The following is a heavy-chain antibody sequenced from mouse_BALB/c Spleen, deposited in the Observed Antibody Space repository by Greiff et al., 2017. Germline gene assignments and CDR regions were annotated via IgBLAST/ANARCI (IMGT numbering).Heavy chain of an antibody. CDR3: AREGDYDAMDY. J-gene: IGHJ4*01. CDR1: GFTFTDYY. CDR2: IRNKANGYTT. V-gene: IGHV7-3*02. Sequence: EVQLVESGGGLVQPGGSLRLSCATSGFTFTDYYMSWVRQPPGKALEWLGFIRNKANGYTTEYSASVKGRFTISRDNSQSILYLQMNTLRAEDSATYYCAREGDYDAMDYWGQGTSVTVSS.